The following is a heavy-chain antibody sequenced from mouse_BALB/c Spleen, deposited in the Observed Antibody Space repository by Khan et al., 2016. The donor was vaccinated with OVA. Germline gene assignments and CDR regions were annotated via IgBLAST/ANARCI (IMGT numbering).Heavy chain of an antibody. V-gene: IGHV1-18*01. J-gene: IGHJ1*01. CDR3: AIYHGYFDV. CDR2: VNPNNGGT. CDR1: GYSFTGYY. D-gene: IGHD1-1*01. Sequence: VQLQQSGPDLVKPGASVKISCKASGYSFTGYYIHWVQQSHGKSLEWIGRVNPNNGGTNSNQKFKGKAILTVDKSSNTAYMELRSLTSEDSAVYSCAIYHGYFDVWGAGTTVTGSS.